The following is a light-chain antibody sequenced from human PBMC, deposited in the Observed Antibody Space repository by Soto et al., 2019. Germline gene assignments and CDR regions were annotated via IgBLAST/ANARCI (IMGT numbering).Light chain of an antibody. CDR1: QSISSW. Sequence: DIQMTQSPSTLSASVGDRVTITCRASQSISSWLAWYQQKPGKAPKLLIYDASSLESGVPSRFSGSGSGTGFTLTISSLQPDDFATYYCQQYNSYVTFGGGTKVDIK. CDR2: DAS. CDR3: QQYNSYVT. V-gene: IGKV1-5*01. J-gene: IGKJ4*01.